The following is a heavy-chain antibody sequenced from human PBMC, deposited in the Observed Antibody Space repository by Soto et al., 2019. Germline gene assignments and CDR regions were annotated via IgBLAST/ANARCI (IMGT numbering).Heavy chain of an antibody. CDR3: ARTTFGYYYYGMDV. V-gene: IGHV6-1*01. CDR2: TYYRSKWYN. J-gene: IGHJ6*02. D-gene: IGHD4-4*01. CDR1: GDSVSSNSAT. Sequence: SRTLSLTCAISGDSVSSNSATWNWIRQSPSRGLEWLGRTYYRSKWYNDYAVSVKSRITINPDTSKNQFSLQLNSVTPEDTAVYCCARTTFGYYYYGMDVWGQGTTVTVS.